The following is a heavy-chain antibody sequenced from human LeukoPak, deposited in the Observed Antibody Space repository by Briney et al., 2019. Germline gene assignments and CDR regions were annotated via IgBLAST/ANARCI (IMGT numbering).Heavy chain of an antibody. Sequence: SETLPLTCTVSGGSISSSSYYWGWIRQPPGKGLEWIVSIYYSGSTNYTPSIKSPVTISVDTSKNQLSLKLSSVTAADTAVYYCARLGYSSDWFDPWGQGNLGTVSS. V-gene: IGHV4-39*01. CDR3: ARLGYSSDWFDP. D-gene: IGHD6-25*01. CDR2: IYYSGST. CDR1: GGSISSSSYY. J-gene: IGHJ5*02.